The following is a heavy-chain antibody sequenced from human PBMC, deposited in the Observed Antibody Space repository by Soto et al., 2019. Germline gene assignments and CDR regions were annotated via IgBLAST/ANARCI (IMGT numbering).Heavy chain of an antibody. CDR2: LYPGPGT. Sequence: EEQLVESGGGLVRPGGSLRLSCAVSGFSVSTNFMNWVRQAPGREPQWVAVLYPGPGTYYADYVQGRFIISRDDSTNTLFLHLTNMRAEDTAVYYCARQCDGDCSNAFPLWGQGTMVTVSS. J-gene: IGHJ3*01. CDR3: ARQCDGDCSNAFPL. D-gene: IGHD2-21*01. CDR1: GFSVSTNF. V-gene: IGHV3-66*04.